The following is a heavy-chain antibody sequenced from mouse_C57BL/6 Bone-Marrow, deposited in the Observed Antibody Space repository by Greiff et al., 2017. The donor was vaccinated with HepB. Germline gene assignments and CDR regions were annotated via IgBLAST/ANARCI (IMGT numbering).Heavy chain of an antibody. Sequence: EVQLQQSGPGLVKPSQSLSLTCSVTGYSITSGYYWNWIRQFPGNKLEWMGYISYDGSNNYNPSLKNRISITRDTSKNQFFLKLNSVTTEDTATYYCARGNYWYFDVWGTGTTVTVSS. CDR3: ARGNYWYFDV. CDR2: ISYDGSN. J-gene: IGHJ1*03. CDR1: GYSITSGYY. V-gene: IGHV3-6*01.